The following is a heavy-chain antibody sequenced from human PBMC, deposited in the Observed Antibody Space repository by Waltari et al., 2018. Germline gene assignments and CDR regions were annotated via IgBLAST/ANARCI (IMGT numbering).Heavy chain of an antibody. J-gene: IGHJ6*02. CDR1: GFTVSSNY. CDR2: IYSGGST. Sequence: AASGFTVSSNYMSWVRQAPGKGLEWVSVIYSGGSTYYADSVKVRFTISRDNSKNTLYLQMNSLRAEDTAVYYCARVEISIAAASRYYYYGMDVWGQGTTVTVSS. CDR3: ARVEISIAAASRYYYYGMDV. V-gene: IGHV3-53*01. D-gene: IGHD6-13*01.